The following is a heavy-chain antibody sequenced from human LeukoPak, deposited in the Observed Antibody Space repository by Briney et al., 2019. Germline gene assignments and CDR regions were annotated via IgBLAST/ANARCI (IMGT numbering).Heavy chain of an antibody. Sequence: GGSLRLSCAASGFTFSSYAMTWVRQAPGKGLEWVSLIVASGDSTYYADSVKGRFTISRDNSKNTLYLQMNSLRAEDTAVYYCARDRAYYYDSSGPFDYWGQGTLVTVSS. CDR2: IVASGDST. J-gene: IGHJ4*02. CDR3: ARDRAYYYDSSGPFDY. V-gene: IGHV3-23*01. D-gene: IGHD3-22*01. CDR1: GFTFSSYA.